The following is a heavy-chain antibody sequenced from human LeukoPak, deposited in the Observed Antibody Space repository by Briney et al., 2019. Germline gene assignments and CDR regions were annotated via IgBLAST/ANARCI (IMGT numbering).Heavy chain of an antibody. Sequence: GGSLRLSCAVSGFTLSSYWMSWVRQAPGKGLEWVANIKYDGSEKDYVDSVKGRFTISRDNAKNSLYLQMNSLRAEDTAAYYCARDIAPAGLFFDYWGQGTLVTVSS. D-gene: IGHD6-13*01. CDR2: IKYDGSEK. CDR3: ARDIAPAGLFFDY. CDR1: GFTLSSYW. J-gene: IGHJ4*02. V-gene: IGHV3-7*01.